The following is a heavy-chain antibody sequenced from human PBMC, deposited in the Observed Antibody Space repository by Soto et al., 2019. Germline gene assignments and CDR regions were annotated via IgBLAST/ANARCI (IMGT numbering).Heavy chain of an antibody. CDR2: INHSGST. CDR3: ARRPVTIAVGWFDP. D-gene: IGHD2-15*01. Sequence: SETLSLTCVVSGGSVTSYHWSWIRQPPGKGLEWIGEINHSGSTNYNPSLKSRVTISVDTSKNQFSLKLSSVTAADTAVYYCARRPVTIAVGWFDPWGQGTLVTVSS. V-gene: IGHV4-34*01. J-gene: IGHJ5*02. CDR1: GGSVTSYH.